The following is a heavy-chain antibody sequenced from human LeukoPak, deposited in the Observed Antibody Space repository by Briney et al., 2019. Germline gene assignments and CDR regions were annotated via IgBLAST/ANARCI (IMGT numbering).Heavy chain of an antibody. D-gene: IGHD6-19*01. V-gene: IGHV3-48*04. CDR3: AKGGYSSGRNDYSDS. CDR1: GFTFSSYS. Sequence: GGSLRLSCAASGFTFSSYSMNWVRQAPGKGLEWVSYISSSSSTIYYADSVKGRFTISRDNAKNSLYLQMNSLRPEDTAVYYCAKGGYSSGRNDYSDSWGQGTLVTVSS. CDR2: ISSSSSTI. J-gene: IGHJ4*02.